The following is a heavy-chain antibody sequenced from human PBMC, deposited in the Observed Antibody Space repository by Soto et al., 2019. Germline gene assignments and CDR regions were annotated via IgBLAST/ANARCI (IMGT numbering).Heavy chain of an antibody. CDR3: AMSTSAYYYGMDV. V-gene: IGHV3-53*01. Sequence: EVQLVESGGGLIQPGGSLRLSCAASGFTVSSNYLTWVRQAPGKGLQWVSVIYSAGSTNYAGSVKGRFTISRDNSKNTLYLQMNSLRAEDTAVYYCAMSTSAYYYGMDVWGQGTTVTVSS. CDR1: GFTVSSNY. CDR2: IYSAGST. J-gene: IGHJ6*01.